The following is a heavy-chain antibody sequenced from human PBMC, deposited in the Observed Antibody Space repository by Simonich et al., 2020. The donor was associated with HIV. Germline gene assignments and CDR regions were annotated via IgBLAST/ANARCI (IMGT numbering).Heavy chain of an antibody. V-gene: IGHV3-20*04. Sequence: GGSLRLSCAASGFNFDDYGMSWVRQAPGKGLEWVSAINWNGGNTCYAGSVKGRFTISRDNAKNSLYLQMSSLRAEDTALYYCARDQGTGWYDYWGQGTTVTVSS. J-gene: IGHJ4*03. CDR1: GFNFDDYG. CDR2: INWNGGNT. CDR3: ARDQGTGWYDY. D-gene: IGHD6-19*01.